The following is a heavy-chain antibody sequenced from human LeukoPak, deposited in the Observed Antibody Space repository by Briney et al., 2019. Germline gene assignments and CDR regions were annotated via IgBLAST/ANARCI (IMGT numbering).Heavy chain of an antibody. V-gene: IGHV4-39*07. D-gene: IGHD3-3*01. Sequence: SETLSLTCTVSGGSISSSSYYWGWIRQPPGKGLEWIGSIYYSGSTYYNPSLKSRVTISVDTSKNQFSLKLSPVTAADTAVYYCASLQGSGTYYDFWSGYSPWFDPWGQGTLVTVSS. CDR2: IYYSGST. CDR1: GGSISSSSYY. CDR3: ASLQGSGTYYDFWSGYSPWFDP. J-gene: IGHJ5*02.